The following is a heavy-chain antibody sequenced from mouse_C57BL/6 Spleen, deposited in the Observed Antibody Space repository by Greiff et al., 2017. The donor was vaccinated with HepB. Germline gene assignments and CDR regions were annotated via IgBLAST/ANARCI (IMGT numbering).Heavy chain of an antibody. CDR1: GYTFTSYW. CDR3: ASWDYYGSSYWYFDV. J-gene: IGHJ1*03. Sequence: VQLQQPGAELVKPGASVKLSCKASGYTFTSYWMHWVKQRPGQGLEWIGMIHPNSGSTNYNEKFKSKATLTVDKSSSTAYMQLSSLTSEDSAVYYCASWDYYGSSYWYFDVWGTGTTVTVSS. CDR2: IHPNSGST. D-gene: IGHD1-1*01. V-gene: IGHV1-64*01.